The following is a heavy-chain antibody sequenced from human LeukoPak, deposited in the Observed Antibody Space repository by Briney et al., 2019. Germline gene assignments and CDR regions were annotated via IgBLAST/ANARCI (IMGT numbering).Heavy chain of an antibody. CDR3: AKHRDYYGSGSYDY. V-gene: IGHV3-23*01. CDR1: GFTFSSYA. Sequence: PGGSLRLSCAASGFTFSSYAMNWVRQAPGKGLEWVSGISGSGGSTYYAESVKGRITISRDNSKNTLYLQMNSLRAEDTAVYYCAKHRDYYGSGSYDYWGQGTLVTVSS. CDR2: ISGSGGST. J-gene: IGHJ4*02. D-gene: IGHD3-10*01.